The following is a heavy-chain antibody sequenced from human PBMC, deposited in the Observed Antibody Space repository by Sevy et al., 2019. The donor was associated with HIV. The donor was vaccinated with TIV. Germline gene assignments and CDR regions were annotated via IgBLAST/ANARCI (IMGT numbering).Heavy chain of an antibody. J-gene: IGHJ4*02. Sequence: ASVKVSYKVSGYTLTELSMHWVRQAPGKGLEWMGGFDPEDGETIYAQKFQGRVTMTEDTSTDTAYMELSSLRSEDTAVYYCATTPHDYSNGDYWGQGTLVTVSS. D-gene: IGHD4-4*01. CDR3: ATTPHDYSNGDY. V-gene: IGHV1-24*01. CDR1: GYTLTELS. CDR2: FDPEDGET.